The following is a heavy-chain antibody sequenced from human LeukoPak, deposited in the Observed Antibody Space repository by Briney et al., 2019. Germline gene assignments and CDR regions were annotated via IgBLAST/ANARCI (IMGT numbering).Heavy chain of an antibody. CDR1: GGSISSDY. Sequence: SETLSLTCTVSGGSISSDYWSWIRQPAGKGLEWIGRIYTSGSTNYNSSLKSRVTISVDTSKNQFSLKLSSVTAADTAVYYCARLESGCSSTSCYNWFDPWGQGTLVTVSS. V-gene: IGHV4-4*07. D-gene: IGHD2-2*01. CDR2: IYTSGST. J-gene: IGHJ5*02. CDR3: ARLESGCSSTSCYNWFDP.